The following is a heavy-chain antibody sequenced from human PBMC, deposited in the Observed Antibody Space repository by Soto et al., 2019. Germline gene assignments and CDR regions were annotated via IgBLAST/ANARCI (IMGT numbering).Heavy chain of an antibody. CDR2: IYPGDSDT. D-gene: IGHD3-10*01. Sequence: PGESLKISCNGSGYSFTSYWIGWVGQMPGKGLEWMGIIYPGDSDTRYSPSFQGQVTISADKSISTAYLQWSSLKASDTAMYYCARAMVRGVNTFDYWGQGTLVTVSS. V-gene: IGHV5-51*01. J-gene: IGHJ4*02. CDR1: GYSFTSYW. CDR3: ARAMVRGVNTFDY.